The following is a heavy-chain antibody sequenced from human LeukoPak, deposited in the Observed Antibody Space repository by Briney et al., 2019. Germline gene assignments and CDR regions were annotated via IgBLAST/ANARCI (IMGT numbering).Heavy chain of an antibody. CDR1: GGSISSYY. V-gene: IGHV4-59*01. CDR3: ARGGYYGSGNDFRFDP. CDR2: IYYSGST. D-gene: IGHD3-10*01. Sequence: SSETLSLTCTVSGGSISSYYWSWIRQPPGKGLEWIGYIYYSGSTNYNPSLKSRVTISVDTSKNQFSLKLSSVTPADTAVYYCARGGYYGSGNDFRFDPWGQGTLVTVSS. J-gene: IGHJ5*02.